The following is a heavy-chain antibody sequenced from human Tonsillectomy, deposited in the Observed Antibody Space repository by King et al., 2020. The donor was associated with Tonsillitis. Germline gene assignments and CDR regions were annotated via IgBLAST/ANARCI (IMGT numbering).Heavy chain of an antibody. CDR3: ARVVVGYCSGGSCYHYFDY. CDR2: INPNSGGT. CDR1: GYTFTGYY. D-gene: IGHD2-15*01. Sequence: VQLVESGAEVKKPGASVKVSCMASGYTFTGYYMHWVRQAPGQGLEWMGWINPNSGGTNYAQKFQGRVTMTRDTSISTADMELSRLRSDDTAVYYCARVVVGYCSGGSCYHYFDYWGQGTLVTVSS. V-gene: IGHV1-2*02. J-gene: IGHJ4*02.